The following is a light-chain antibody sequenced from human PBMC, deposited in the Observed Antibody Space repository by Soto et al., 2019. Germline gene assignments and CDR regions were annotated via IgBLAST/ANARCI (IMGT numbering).Light chain of an antibody. CDR2: QVS. J-gene: IGKJ1*01. CDR3: QQYNPYSPWT. Sequence: DIQLTQSPSTLSASVGDRVTITCRASQRISTWLAWYQQKPGKAPKLLIYQVSTLESGVPSRFSGSGSGTEFTLTINSLQPDDFATYYCQQYNPYSPWTFGQGTKVDI. CDR1: QRISTW. V-gene: IGKV1-5*03.